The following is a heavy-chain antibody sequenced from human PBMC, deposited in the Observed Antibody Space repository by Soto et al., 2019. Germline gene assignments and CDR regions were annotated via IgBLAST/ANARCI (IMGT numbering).Heavy chain of an antibody. J-gene: IGHJ5*02. CDR3: ARALYYYDSSGYYGS. Sequence: PGGSLRLSCAASGFTFSSYAMSWVRQAPGKGLEWVANIKQDGIKKWYRDSVKGRFTISRDNSKNTLYLQMNSLRAEDTAVYYCARALYYYDSSGYYGSWGQGTLVTVSS. CDR2: IKQDGIKK. V-gene: IGHV3-7*02. D-gene: IGHD3-22*01. CDR1: GFTFSSYA.